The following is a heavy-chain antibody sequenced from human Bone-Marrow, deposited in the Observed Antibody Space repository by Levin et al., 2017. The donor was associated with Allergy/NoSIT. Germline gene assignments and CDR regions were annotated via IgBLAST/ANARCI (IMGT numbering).Heavy chain of an antibody. V-gene: IGHV4-39*01. D-gene: IGHD3-10*01. CDR1: GGSISSSTYS. J-gene: IGHJ4*02. CDR3: ARAPYYGPARPYQSDY. Sequence: SETLSLTCSVSGGSISSSTYSWGWIRQPPGKGLEWIGNVYYTGSTHYNPSLKSRVTISADTSKNQFSLKLSSVTAADTAVSYCARAPYYGPARPYQSDYWGQGTLVTVSS. CDR2: VYYTGST.